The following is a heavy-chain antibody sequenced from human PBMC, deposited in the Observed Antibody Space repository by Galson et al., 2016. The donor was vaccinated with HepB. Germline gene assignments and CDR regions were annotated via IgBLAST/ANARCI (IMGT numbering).Heavy chain of an antibody. D-gene: IGHD3-10*01. CDR3: AHSYYYGSGTSSGVFDY. CDR2: IFWDDDK. Sequence: PALVKPTQTLTLTCTLSGFSLTTSGMGVGWIRQAPGKALEWLAFIFWDDDKRYRPSLETRLTISKDTSNDRVVLTMTNMDPVDTATYYCAHSYYYGSGTSSGVFDYWGQGTLVAVSS. V-gene: IGHV2-5*02. CDR1: GFSLTTSGMG. J-gene: IGHJ4*02.